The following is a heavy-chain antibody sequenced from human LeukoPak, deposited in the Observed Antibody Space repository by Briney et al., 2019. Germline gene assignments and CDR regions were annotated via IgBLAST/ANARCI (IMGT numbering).Heavy chain of an antibody. CDR3: ARVNDFWSNYFDY. CDR1: GGSISSYY. CDR2: IYYSGST. D-gene: IGHD3-3*01. Sequence: SETLSLTCTVSGGSISSYYWSWIRQPPGKGLEWIGYIYYSGSTNYNPSLKSRVTISVDTSKNQFSLKLSSVTAADTAVYYCARVNDFWSNYFDYWGQGTLVTVSS. J-gene: IGHJ4*02. V-gene: IGHV4-59*08.